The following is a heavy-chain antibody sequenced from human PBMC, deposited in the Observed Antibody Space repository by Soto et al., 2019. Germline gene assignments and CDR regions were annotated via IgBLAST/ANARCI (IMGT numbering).Heavy chain of an antibody. CDR1: GGTFSSYA. D-gene: IGHD5-12*01. Sequence: SVKVSCKASGGTFSSYAISWVRQAPGQGLEWMGGIIPTFGTANYAQKFQGRVTITADESTSTAYMELSSLRSEDTAVYYCARDGYAHIDYYYYYGMDVWGQGTTVTVSS. J-gene: IGHJ6*02. CDR3: ARDGYAHIDYYYYYGMDV. V-gene: IGHV1-69*13. CDR2: IIPTFGTA.